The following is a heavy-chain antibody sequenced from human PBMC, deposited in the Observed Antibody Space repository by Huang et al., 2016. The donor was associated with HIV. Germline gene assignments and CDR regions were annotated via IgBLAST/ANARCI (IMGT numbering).Heavy chain of an antibody. V-gene: IGHV4-34*01. CDR3: ARDQGGYYYYYMDV. Sequence: QVQLQQWGAGLLRPSETLSLTCAVYGGSFSGYYGTWIRQPPGKGLEWIGEINHSESTNYNPSLKSRVTISVDTSRNQFSLTLTSVTAADTAVYYCARDQGGYYYYYMDVWGKGTTVTVSS. CDR1: GGSFSGYY. J-gene: IGHJ6*03. CDR2: INHSEST.